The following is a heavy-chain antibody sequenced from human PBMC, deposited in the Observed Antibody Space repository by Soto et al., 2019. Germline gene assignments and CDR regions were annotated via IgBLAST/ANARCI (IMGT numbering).Heavy chain of an antibody. V-gene: IGHV1-18*01. J-gene: IGHJ4*02. CDR2: ISGYNGST. Sequence: QVQLVQSGAEVKKPGASVKVSCKASGYTFTTYDISWVRQAPGQGLEWMGWISGYNGSTNYAQKLQGRVTMTTDTSTSTAYRELRSLRSDDTAVYHCAITMVRGVQRHYFDYWGQGTLVTVSS. D-gene: IGHD3-10*01. CDR1: GYTFTTYD. CDR3: AITMVRGVQRHYFDY.